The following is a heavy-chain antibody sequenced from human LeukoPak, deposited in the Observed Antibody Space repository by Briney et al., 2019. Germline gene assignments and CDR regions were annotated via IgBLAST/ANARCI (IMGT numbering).Heavy chain of an antibody. CDR2: IYHSGST. J-gene: IGHJ4*02. CDR3: ASPAGSGWYYFDY. V-gene: IGHV4-59*04. Sequence: NPSETLSLTCTVSGGSISSYYWSWIRQPPGKGLEWIGSIYHSGSTYYNPSLKSRVTMSVDTSKNQFSLKLSSVTAADTAVYYCASPAGSGWYYFDYWGQGTLVTVSS. CDR1: GGSISSYY. D-gene: IGHD6-19*01.